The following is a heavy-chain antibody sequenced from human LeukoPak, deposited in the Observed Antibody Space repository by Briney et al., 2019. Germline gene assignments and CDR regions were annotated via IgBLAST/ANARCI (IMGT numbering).Heavy chain of an antibody. CDR2: ISYRGST. J-gene: IGHJ5*02. D-gene: IGHD5-18*01. CDR3: AKGAGGFSYYNWFDP. V-gene: IGHV4-59*12. Sequence: PSETLSLTCTVSGGSINNFYWSWIRQPPGKGLEWIGYISYRGSTNYIPSLKSRVTISVDTSKNQFSLKLASVTAADTAIYYCAKGAGGFSYYNWFDPWGQGTLVTVSS. CDR1: GGSINNFY.